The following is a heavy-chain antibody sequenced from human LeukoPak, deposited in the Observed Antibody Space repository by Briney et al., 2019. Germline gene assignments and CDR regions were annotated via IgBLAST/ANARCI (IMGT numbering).Heavy chain of an antibody. Sequence: SVKVPCKASGGTFSSYAISWVRQAPGQGLEWMGGIIPIFGTANYAQKFQGRVTITADESTSTAYMELSRLRSEDTAVYYCARGGRRDGYNLPFDYWGQGTLVTVSS. CDR3: ARGGRRDGYNLPFDY. J-gene: IGHJ4*02. D-gene: IGHD5-24*01. V-gene: IGHV1-69*13. CDR2: IIPIFGTA. CDR1: GGTFSSYA.